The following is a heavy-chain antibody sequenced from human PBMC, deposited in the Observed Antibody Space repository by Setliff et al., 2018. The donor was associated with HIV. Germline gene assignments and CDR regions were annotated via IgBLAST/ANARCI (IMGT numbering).Heavy chain of an antibody. Sequence: PSETLSLTCTVSGGSFTSRSYYWGWIRQPPGKGLAWIGSIFYSGITYYNPSLMSRVTISVDTSKNQFSLNLTSVTAAGTAVYYFARSKTFYDFWGGYYTHGAFKIWGLGTMVTVSS. CDR3: ARSKTFYDFWGGYYTHGAFKI. V-gene: IGHV4-39*01. CDR1: GGSFTSRSYY. J-gene: IGHJ3*02. D-gene: IGHD3-3*01. CDR2: IFYSGIT.